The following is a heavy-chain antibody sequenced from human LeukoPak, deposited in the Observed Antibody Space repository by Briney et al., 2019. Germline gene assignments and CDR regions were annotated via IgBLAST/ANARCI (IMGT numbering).Heavy chain of an antibody. CDR2: INHSEST. Sequence: PSETLSLTCAVYGGSFSGYYWSWIRQPPGKGLEWIGEINHSESTNYNPSLKSRVTISVDTSKNQFSLKLSSVTAADTAVYYCARGVDYGFDFDYWGQGTLVTVSS. J-gene: IGHJ4*02. D-gene: IGHD4-17*01. CDR1: GGSFSGYY. CDR3: ARGVDYGFDFDY. V-gene: IGHV4-34*01.